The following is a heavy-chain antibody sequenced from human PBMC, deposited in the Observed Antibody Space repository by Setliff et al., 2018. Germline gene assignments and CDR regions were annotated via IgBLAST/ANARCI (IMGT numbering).Heavy chain of an antibody. V-gene: IGHV1-18*01. CDR3: ARVLFHCSSTSCYLDAFDI. CDR1: GYTFISYG. J-gene: IGHJ3*02. D-gene: IGHD2-2*01. CDR2: ISAYNGNT. Sequence: ASVKVSCKASGYTFISYGISWARQAPGQGLEWMGWISAYNGNTNYAQKLQGRVTMTTDTSTSTAYMELRSLRSDDTAVYYCARVLFHCSSTSCYLDAFDIWGQGTMVTVSS.